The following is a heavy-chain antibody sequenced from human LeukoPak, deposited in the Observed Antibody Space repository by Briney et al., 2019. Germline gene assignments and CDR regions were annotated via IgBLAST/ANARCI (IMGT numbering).Heavy chain of an antibody. CDR2: ISYDGSNK. Sequence: GGSLRLSCAASGFTFSSYGMHWVLQAPGKGLEWVAVISYDGSNKYYADSVKGRFTISRDNSKNTLYLQMNSLRAEDTAVYYCAKGGSLDYWGQGTLVTVSS. D-gene: IGHD3-16*01. V-gene: IGHV3-30*18. CDR1: GFTFSSYG. CDR3: AKGGSLDY. J-gene: IGHJ4*02.